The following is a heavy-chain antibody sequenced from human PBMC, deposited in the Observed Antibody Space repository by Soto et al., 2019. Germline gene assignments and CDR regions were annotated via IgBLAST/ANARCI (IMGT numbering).Heavy chain of an antibody. Sequence: QVQLQESGPGLEKPSETLSLTCTVSGGSISSDYWSWIRQPPGKGLEWIGYIYYRGSTNYNPSLTSRVTISVDTSKNQFCLKLSSVTAADTAVYYWERYYDFWSGDYAFDIWGQGTMVTVSS. J-gene: IGHJ3*02. CDR1: GGSISSDY. D-gene: IGHD3-3*01. CDR3: ERYYDFWSGDYAFDI. CDR2: IYYRGST. V-gene: IGHV4-59*01.